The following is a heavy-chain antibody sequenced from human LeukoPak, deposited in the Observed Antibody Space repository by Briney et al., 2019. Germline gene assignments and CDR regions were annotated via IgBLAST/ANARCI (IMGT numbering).Heavy chain of an antibody. Sequence: GRSLRLSCAASGFTFSSYAMHWVRQAPGKGLEWVAVISYDGSNKYYADSVKGRFTISRDNSKNTLYLQMNSLRAEDTAVYYCANLRVYWGQGTLVTVSS. CDR2: ISYDGSNK. V-gene: IGHV3-30-3*01. CDR1: GFTFSSYA. CDR3: ANLRVY. J-gene: IGHJ4*02.